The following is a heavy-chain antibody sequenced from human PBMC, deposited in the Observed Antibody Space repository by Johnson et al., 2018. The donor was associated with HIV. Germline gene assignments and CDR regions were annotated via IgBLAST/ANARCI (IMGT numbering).Heavy chain of an antibody. CDR3: ARAVADGWFSYDAFDI. J-gene: IGHJ3*02. Sequence: VQLLESGGGLVQPGGSLRLSCAASGFSFSRYWMSWVRQAPGKGLEWVANIKQDGSEKYYVDSVKGRFTISRDNAKNSLYLQMNSLRAEDTAVYYCARAVADGWFSYDAFDIWGQGTMVTVSS. CDR1: GFSFSRYW. CDR2: IKQDGSEK. V-gene: IGHV3-7*05. D-gene: IGHD6-19*01.